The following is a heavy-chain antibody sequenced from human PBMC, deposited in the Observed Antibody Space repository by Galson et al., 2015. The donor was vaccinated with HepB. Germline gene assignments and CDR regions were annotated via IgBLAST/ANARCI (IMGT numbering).Heavy chain of an antibody. CDR3: ARAAGNSSCDAFDI. Sequence: SVKVSCKASGYAFTSYGISWVRQAPGQGLEWMGWISAYNGNTNYAQKLQGRVTMTTDTSTSTAYMELRSLRSGDTAVYYCARAAGNSSCDAFDIWGQGTMVTVSS. CDR1: GYAFTSYG. J-gene: IGHJ3*02. CDR2: ISAYNGNT. D-gene: IGHD6-13*01. V-gene: IGHV1-18*01.